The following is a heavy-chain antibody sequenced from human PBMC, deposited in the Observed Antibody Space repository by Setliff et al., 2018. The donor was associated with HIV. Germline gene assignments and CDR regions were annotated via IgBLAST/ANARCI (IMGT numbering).Heavy chain of an antibody. CDR3: ARGSTIFGVATHGYYYYMDV. Sequence: ASVKVSCKASGYTFTSYAMHWVRQAPGQRLEWMGWINAGNGNTKYSQKFQGRVTITRDKSTSTAYMELSSLRSEDTAVYYCARGSTIFGVATHGYYYYMDVWGTGTTVTVSS. CDR2: INAGNGNT. CDR1: GYTFTSYA. D-gene: IGHD3-3*01. V-gene: IGHV1-3*01. J-gene: IGHJ6*03.